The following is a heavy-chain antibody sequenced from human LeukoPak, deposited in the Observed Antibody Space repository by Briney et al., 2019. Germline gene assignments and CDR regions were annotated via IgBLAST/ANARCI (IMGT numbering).Heavy chain of an antibody. V-gene: IGHV5-51*01. CDR2: IYPGDSDT. CDR1: GYSFTSYW. CDR3: ARQGLGTNPFWPGTPDY. Sequence: GESLKISCKGSGYSFTSYWIGWVRQMPGKGLEWMGIIYPGDSDTRYSPSFQGQVTISADKSISTAYLQWSSLRASDTAMYYCARQGLGTNPFWPGTPDYWGQGTLVTVSS. J-gene: IGHJ4*02. D-gene: IGHD7-27*01.